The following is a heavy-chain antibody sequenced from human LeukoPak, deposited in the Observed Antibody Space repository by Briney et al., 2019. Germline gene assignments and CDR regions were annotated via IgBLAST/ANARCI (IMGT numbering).Heavy chain of an antibody. D-gene: IGHD5-18*01. J-gene: IGHJ6*02. CDR2: IYSGGST. CDR3: ARAGYSYGPEYYYYYYGMDV. Sequence: PGGSLRLSCAASGFTVSSNYMSWVRQAPGKGLEWVSVIYSGGSTYYADSVKGRFTISRDNSKNTLYLQINSLRAEDTAVYYCARAGYSYGPEYYYYYYGMDVWGQGTTVTVSS. V-gene: IGHV3-53*01. CDR1: GFTVSSNY.